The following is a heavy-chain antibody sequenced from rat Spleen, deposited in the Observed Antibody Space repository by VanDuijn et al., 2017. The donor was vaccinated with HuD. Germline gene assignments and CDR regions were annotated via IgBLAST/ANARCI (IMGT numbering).Heavy chain of an antibody. CDR3: ARPSYGFPFAY. J-gene: IGHJ3*01. Sequence: EVQLVESGGGLVQPGRSLKLSCAASGFTFSDYYMAWVRQAPKKGLEWVASISPSGGSTYYRDSVKGRFTVSRDNAKSTLYLQMDSLRSEDTATYYCARPSYGFPFAYWGQGTLVTVSS. CDR2: ISPSGGST. D-gene: IGHD1-3*01. V-gene: IGHV5-25*01. CDR1: GFTFSDYY.